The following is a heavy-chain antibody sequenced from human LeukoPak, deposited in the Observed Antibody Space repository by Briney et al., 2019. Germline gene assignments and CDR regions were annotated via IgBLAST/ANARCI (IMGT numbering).Heavy chain of an antibody. CDR1: GGSIGSYH. CDR2: IYYSGST. Sequence: SETLSLTCSVSGGSIGSYHWSWIRQPPGKGLEWIGYIYYSGSTNYNPSLKSRVTISVDTSKNQFSLKLSSVTAADTAVYYCARVEWELGPTDAFDIWGQGTMVTVSS. V-gene: IGHV4-59*01. J-gene: IGHJ3*02. CDR3: ARVEWELGPTDAFDI. D-gene: IGHD1-26*01.